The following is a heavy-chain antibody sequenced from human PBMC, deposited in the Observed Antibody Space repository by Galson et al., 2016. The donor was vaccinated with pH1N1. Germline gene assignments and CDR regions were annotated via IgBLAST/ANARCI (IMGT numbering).Heavy chain of an antibody. CDR3: AKDTGFLQNYFDY. D-gene: IGHD1-1*01. CDR2: ISWNVGSI. V-gene: IGHV3-9*01. Sequence: SLRLSCAASGFTFDDYAMPWFRHSPGTVRKWFSGISWNVGSIGITDSLKGRFTISRNNAKNSLYLQMNSLRAEDTAFYYFAKDTGFLQNYFDYWGQGTLVTVSS. J-gene: IGHJ4*02. CDR1: GFTFDDYA.